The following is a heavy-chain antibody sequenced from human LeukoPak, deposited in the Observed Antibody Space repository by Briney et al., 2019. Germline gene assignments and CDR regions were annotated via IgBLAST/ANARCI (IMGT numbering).Heavy chain of an antibody. J-gene: IGHJ4*02. Sequence: PSETLCLTCTVSGGSMNAYYWTWFRQPPGKGLEWIGYIYYSGSTNYNPSLKSRLTISVDTSNNQFSLKLSSVTAADTAVYYCATIAGSSSFWGQGTLVTVSS. D-gene: IGHD6-6*01. V-gene: IGHV4-59*08. CDR2: IYYSGST. CDR3: ATIAGSSSF. CDR1: GGSMNAYY.